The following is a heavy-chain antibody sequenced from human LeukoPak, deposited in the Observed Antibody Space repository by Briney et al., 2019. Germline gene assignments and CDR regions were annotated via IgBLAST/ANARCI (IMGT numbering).Heavy chain of an antibody. CDR1: GGSINNHY. J-gene: IGHJ4*02. CDR2: VYHNGKT. D-gene: IGHD1-1*01. V-gene: IGHV4-59*11. CDR3: AREVQRSVFYFDS. Sequence: SQTLSLTCTVSGGSINNHYWSWIRQPAGNGLEWIGYVYHNGKTKYNPSLKSRVTISVDTSKNQFSLNLSSVTAADTAVYYCAREVQRSVFYFDSWGQGTLVTVSS.